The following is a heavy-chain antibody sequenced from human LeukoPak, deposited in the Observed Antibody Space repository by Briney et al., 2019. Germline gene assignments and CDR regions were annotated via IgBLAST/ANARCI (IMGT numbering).Heavy chain of an antibody. J-gene: IGHJ4*02. Sequence: ASVKVSCKTSGYTFSGYGISWVRQAPGQGLEWMGWITGNNGNTNYAPSLQGRVTMTTDTSTNTVYMELTSLKSDDTAVYYCWRDQRNSGSYRFEYWGQGTLVTVSP. CDR1: GYTFSGYG. CDR2: ITGNNGNT. CDR3: WRDQRNSGSYRFEY. D-gene: IGHD1-26*01. V-gene: IGHV1-18*01.